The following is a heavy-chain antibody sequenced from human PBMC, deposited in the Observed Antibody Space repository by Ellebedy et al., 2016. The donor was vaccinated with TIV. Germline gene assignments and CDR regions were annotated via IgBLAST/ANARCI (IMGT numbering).Heavy chain of an antibody. D-gene: IGHD6-25*01. V-gene: IGHV4-4*07. CDR1: GDSISNYY. J-gene: IGHJ6*02. Sequence: SETLSLTCTVSGDSISNYYWSWIRQPAGKGLEWIGRIYITGSTNYNPSLESRVTMSVDTSKNQFSLKLTSVTAADAAVYFCARGPRAIAAANYYYNYNGMDVWGQGTTVTVSS. CDR3: ARGPRAIAAANYYYNYNGMDV. CDR2: IYITGST.